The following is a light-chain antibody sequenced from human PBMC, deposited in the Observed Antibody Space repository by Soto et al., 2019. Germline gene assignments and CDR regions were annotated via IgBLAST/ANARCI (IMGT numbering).Light chain of an antibody. CDR3: QQYGGAPPEYT. J-gene: IGKJ2*01. CDR2: GAS. Sequence: IVLTQSPGTLSLSPGERATLSCRASQTVSGSHLAWYQQKPGQAPRLIIYGASTRPTGIPDRFSGSGSGTDITLTITRLEPEDFAVYYCQQYGGAPPEYTFGQGTKLEIK. CDR1: QTVSGSH. V-gene: IGKV3-20*01.